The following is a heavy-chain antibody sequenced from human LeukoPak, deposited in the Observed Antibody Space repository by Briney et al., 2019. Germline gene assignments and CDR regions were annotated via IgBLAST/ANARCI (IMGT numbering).Heavy chain of an antibody. CDR3: ATASAETGTFVY. D-gene: IGHD6-19*01. CDR2: ISSGGTGA. CDR1: GFTFSSYW. Sequence: GGSLRLSCVASGFTFSSYWMHWVRQTPGKGPVWVSRISSGGTGATYADSVRGQFTISRDNAKNTVYLQMNSLRVEDTAVYYCATASAETGTFVYWGQGTLVTVSS. J-gene: IGHJ4*02. V-gene: IGHV3-74*01.